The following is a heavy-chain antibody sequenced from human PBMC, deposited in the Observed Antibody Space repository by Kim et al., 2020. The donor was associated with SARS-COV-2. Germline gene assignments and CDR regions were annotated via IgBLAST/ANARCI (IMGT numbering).Heavy chain of an antibody. V-gene: IGHV1-18*01. CDR3: ARDRGFEGSSQDWFDP. Sequence: ASVKVSCKASGYTFTSYGISWVRQAPGQGLEWMGWISAYNGNTNYAQKLQGRVTMTTDTSTSTAYMELRSLRSDDTAVYYCARDRGFEGSSQDWFDPWGQGTLVTVSS. CDR1: GYTFTSYG. J-gene: IGHJ5*02. D-gene: IGHD6-6*01. CDR2: ISAYNGNT.